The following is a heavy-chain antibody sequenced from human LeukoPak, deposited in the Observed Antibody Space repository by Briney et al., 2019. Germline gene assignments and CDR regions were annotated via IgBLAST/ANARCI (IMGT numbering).Heavy chain of an antibody. V-gene: IGHV4-61*02. CDR3: ARARGGSSPRGYYYYYYMDV. CDR2: IYTSGST. J-gene: IGHJ6*03. Sequence: SETLSLTCTVSGGSISSGSYYWSWIRQPAGKGLEWIGRIYTSGSTNYNPSLKSRVTISVDTSKNQFSLKLSSVTAADTAVYYCARARGGSSPRGYYYYYYMDVWGKGTTVTISS. CDR1: GGSISSGSYY. D-gene: IGHD6-13*01.